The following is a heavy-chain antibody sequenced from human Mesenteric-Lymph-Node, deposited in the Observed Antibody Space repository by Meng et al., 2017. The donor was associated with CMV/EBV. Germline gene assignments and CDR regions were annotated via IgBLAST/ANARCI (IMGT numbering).Heavy chain of an antibody. CDR3: ARDRVVFY. D-gene: IGHD2-2*01. J-gene: IGHJ4*02. Sequence: GGSLRLSCAASGFSVSSTYMSWVRQAPGKGLEWVSVIYSGGTTYYAESVKGRFTISRDNAKNSLYLQMNSLRAEDTAVYYCARDRVVFYWGQGTLVTVSS. CDR2: IYSGGTT. V-gene: IGHV3-53*01. CDR1: GFSVSSTY.